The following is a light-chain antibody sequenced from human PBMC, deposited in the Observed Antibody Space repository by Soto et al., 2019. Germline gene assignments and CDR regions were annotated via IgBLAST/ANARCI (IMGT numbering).Light chain of an antibody. CDR3: QQYNNWPTWT. CDR1: QSVSSN. J-gene: IGKJ1*01. Sequence: EIMMTQSPTTLSVYPGERATLSCRASQSVSSNLAWYQQKPGQAPRLLIYGASTRATGIPARFSGSGSGTEFTLTISSLQSEDFAVYYCQQYNNWPTWTFGQGTKVDIK. CDR2: GAS. V-gene: IGKV3-15*01.